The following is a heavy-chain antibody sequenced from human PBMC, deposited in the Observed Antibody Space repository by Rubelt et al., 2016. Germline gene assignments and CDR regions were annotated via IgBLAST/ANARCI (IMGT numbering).Heavy chain of an antibody. CDR2: ISAYNGNT. J-gene: IGHJ3*02. V-gene: IGHV1-18*01. CDR3: ARRDGYNWDDAFDI. CDR1: GYTFTSYG. Sequence: QVQLVQSGAEVKEPGASVKVSCKASGYTFTSYGISWVRQAPGQGLEWMGWISAYNGNTKYARKLQGRGTMTTDTSTSTAYMELRSLRSDDTAVYYCARRDGYNWDDAFDIWGQGTMVTVSS. D-gene: IGHD5-24*01.